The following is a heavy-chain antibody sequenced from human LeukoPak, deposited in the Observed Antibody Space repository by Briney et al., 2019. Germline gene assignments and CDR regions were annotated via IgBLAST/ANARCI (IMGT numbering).Heavy chain of an antibody. V-gene: IGHV3-23*01. CDR3: AKDHYDSSGYYHDY. Sequence: GGSLRLSCAASGFTFSSYAMSWVRQAPGKGLEWVSAISGSGGSTYYADSVKGRFTISRDNSKDTLYLQMNSLRAEDTAVYYCAKDHYDSSGYYHDYWGQGTLVTVSS. CDR1: GFTFSSYA. J-gene: IGHJ4*02. CDR2: ISGSGGST. D-gene: IGHD3-22*01.